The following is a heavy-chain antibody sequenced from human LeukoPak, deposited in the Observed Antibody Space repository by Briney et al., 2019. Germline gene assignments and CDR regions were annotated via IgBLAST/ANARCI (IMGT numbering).Heavy chain of an antibody. J-gene: IGHJ4*02. Sequence: SETLSLTCTVSGGSISSYYWSWIRQPPGKGLEWIGYIYYSGSTNYNPSLKSRVTISVDTSKNQFSLKLSSVTAADTAVYYCARFGGYSYGYTPGLDSWGQGTLVTVSS. V-gene: IGHV4-59*01. CDR1: GGSISSYY. CDR3: ARFGGYSYGYTPGLDS. D-gene: IGHD5-18*01. CDR2: IYYSGST.